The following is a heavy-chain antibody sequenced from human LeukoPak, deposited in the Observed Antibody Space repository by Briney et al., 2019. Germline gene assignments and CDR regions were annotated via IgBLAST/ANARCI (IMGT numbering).Heavy chain of an antibody. CDR3: VRALGAAGAY. V-gene: IGHV3-7*01. J-gene: IGHJ4*02. Sequence: GGSLRLSCVASGFTFSDYRIHWVRQAPGRGLEWVANIRQDGGAIYYLDSVRGRFTISRDNAKNSLSLQMNSLRAEDTAFYYCVRALGAAGAYWGQGTLITVSS. CDR1: GFTFSDYR. D-gene: IGHD6-13*01. CDR2: IRQDGGAI.